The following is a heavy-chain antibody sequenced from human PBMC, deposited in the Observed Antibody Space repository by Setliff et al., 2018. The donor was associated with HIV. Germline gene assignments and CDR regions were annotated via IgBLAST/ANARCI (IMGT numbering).Heavy chain of an antibody. CDR2: IIPMFGTA. J-gene: IGHJ4*02. D-gene: IGHD4-17*01. CDR3: ARSGYGDYDVEAPWDY. CDR1: GGTFGSYA. Sequence: VKVSCKASGGTFGSYAVSWVRQAPGQGLEWMGGIIPMFGTAKYAQKFQARVTLTTDESTSTAYMEVSGLKSDDTAVYYCARSGYGDYDVEAPWDYWGQGTLVTVSS. V-gene: IGHV1-69*05.